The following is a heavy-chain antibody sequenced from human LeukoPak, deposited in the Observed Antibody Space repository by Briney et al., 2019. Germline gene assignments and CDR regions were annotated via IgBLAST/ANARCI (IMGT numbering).Heavy chain of an antibody. Sequence: ASVTVSFKASGYTFTSYYMHWVRQAPGQGLEWMGIINPSGGSTSYAQKFQGRVTMTRDTSTSTVYMELSSLRSEDTAVYYCARDLAGDYYYYYYGMDVWGQGTTVTVSS. CDR2: INPSGGST. CDR1: GYTFTSYY. V-gene: IGHV1-46*01. D-gene: IGHD4-17*01. CDR3: ARDLAGDYYYYYYGMDV. J-gene: IGHJ6*02.